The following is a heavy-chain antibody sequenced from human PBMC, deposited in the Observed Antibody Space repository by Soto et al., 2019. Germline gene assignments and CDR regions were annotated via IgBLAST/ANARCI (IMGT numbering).Heavy chain of an antibody. CDR1: GGSISGSY. J-gene: IGHJ4*02. D-gene: IGHD3-10*01. Sequence: NPSETLSLTCTVSGGSISGSYWSWIRQPPGKRPEWIGYVYSSGNTNYNPSLKSRVTISVDTSKKQFSLRLSSVTAADTAVYYCATSAGKNFFDYWGQGTLVTVSS. CDR3: ATSAGKNFFDY. CDR2: VYSSGNT. V-gene: IGHV4-59*03.